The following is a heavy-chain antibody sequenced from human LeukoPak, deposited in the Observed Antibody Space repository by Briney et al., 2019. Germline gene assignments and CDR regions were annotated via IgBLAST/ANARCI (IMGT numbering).Heavy chain of an antibody. CDR3: ARVRYYDYVWGSYPYGMDV. D-gene: IGHD3-16*02. CDR1: GYTFTSYG. J-gene: IGHJ6*04. V-gene: IGHV1-18*04. CDR2: ISAYNGNT. Sequence: GASVKVSCNASGYTFTSYGISWVRQAPGQGLEWMGWISAYNGNTNYAQKLQGRVTMTTDTSTSTAYMERRSLRSDDTAVYYCARVRYYDYVWGSYPYGMDVWGKGTTVTVSS.